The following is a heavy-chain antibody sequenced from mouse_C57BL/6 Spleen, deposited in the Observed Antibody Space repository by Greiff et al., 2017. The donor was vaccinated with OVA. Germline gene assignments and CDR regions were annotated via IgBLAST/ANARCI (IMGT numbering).Heavy chain of an antibody. V-gene: IGHV1-82*01. D-gene: IGHD2-2*01. CDR3: ESYYGYDGAMDY. CDR2: IYPGDGDT. J-gene: IGHJ4*01. Sequence: QVQLQQSGPELVKPGASVKISCKASGYAFSSSWMNWVKQRPGKGLEWIGRIYPGDGDTNYNGKFKGKATLTADKSSSTAYMQLSSLTSEDSAVYFCESYYGYDGAMDYWGQGTSVTVSS. CDR1: GYAFSSSW.